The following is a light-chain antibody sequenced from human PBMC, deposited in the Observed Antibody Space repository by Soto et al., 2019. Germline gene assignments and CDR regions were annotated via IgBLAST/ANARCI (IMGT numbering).Light chain of an antibody. Sequence: DIQLTQSPSFVSASVGDRVNIXXRASKSISSYLNWYQQKPGKAPKLXIYAASSLQSGVPSRFSGSGSGTDFTLTISSLQPEDFATYYCQQSYSTLITFGQGTRLEIK. CDR2: AAS. J-gene: IGKJ5*01. CDR3: QQSYSTLIT. CDR1: KSISSY. V-gene: IGKV1-39*01.